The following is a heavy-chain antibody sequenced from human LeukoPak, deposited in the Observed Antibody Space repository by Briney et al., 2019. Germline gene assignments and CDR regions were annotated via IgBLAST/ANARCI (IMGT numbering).Heavy chain of an antibody. V-gene: IGHV4-59*01. D-gene: IGHD4-17*01. CDR1: GDSISPYY. Sequence: SETLSLTCTVSGDSISPYYWSWIRQPPGKGLEWIGYIYYSGNTNYNPSLKSRVTISVDTSKNQFSLKLSSVTAADTAVYYCARSGAVTTFYYYYYMDVWGNGTTVTVSS. J-gene: IGHJ6*03. CDR3: ARSGAVTTFYYYYYMDV. CDR2: IYYSGNT.